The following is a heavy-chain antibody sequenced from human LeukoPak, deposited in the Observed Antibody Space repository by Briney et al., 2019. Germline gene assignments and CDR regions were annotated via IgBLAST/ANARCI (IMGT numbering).Heavy chain of an antibody. CDR1: GFTFSNYG. D-gene: IGHD2-2*01. J-gene: IGHJ4*02. Sequence: GGSLRLSCAASGFTFSNYGMFWVRQAPGKGLEWVALIWYDGSKKYYVDSVKGRFTISREDSENTLYLQMNSLRVEDTAVYYCARDLCSTTSCLDYWGQGILVTVSS. V-gene: IGHV3-33*01. CDR2: IWYDGSKK. CDR3: ARDLCSTTSCLDY.